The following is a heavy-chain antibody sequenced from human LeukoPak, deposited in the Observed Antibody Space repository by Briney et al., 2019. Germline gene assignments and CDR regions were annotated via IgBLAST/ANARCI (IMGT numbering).Heavy chain of an antibody. Sequence: GGSLRLSCAASGFTFSSYGMHWVRQAPGKGLEWVAFIRYDGSNKYYADSVKGRFTISRDNSKNTLYLQMNSLRAEDTAVYYCAKDSPPRRVPVPFQHWGQGTLVTVSS. V-gene: IGHV3-30*02. CDR3: AKDSPPRRVPVPFQH. CDR1: GFTFSSYG. J-gene: IGHJ1*01. CDR2: IRYDGSNK. D-gene: IGHD2-2*01.